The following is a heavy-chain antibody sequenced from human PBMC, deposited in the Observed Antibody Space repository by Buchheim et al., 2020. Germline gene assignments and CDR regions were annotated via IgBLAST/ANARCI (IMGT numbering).Heavy chain of an antibody. CDR1: GFTFSSYA. V-gene: IGHV3-30*04. J-gene: IGHJ4*02. CDR2: ISYDGSNK. D-gene: IGHD1-26*01. CDR3: ARAGGWELRPIDY. Sequence: QVQLVESGGGVVQPGRSLRLSCAASGFTFSSYAMHWVRQAPGKGLEWVAVISYDGSNKYYADSVKGRFTISRDNSKNTLYLQMNSLRAEDTAVYYCARAGGWELRPIDYWGQGTL.